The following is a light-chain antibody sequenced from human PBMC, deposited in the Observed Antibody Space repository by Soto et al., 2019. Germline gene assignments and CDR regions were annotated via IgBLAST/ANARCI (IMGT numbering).Light chain of an antibody. J-gene: IGKJ5*01. V-gene: IGKV3-15*01. CDR1: QSISNN. Sequence: EIVMTQSPATLSVSPGERATLSCRASQSISNNLAWYQQKPGQAPSLLIYDASTMATGIPARFSGSGSGTEFTLTICSLQSEDFAVYYCQHYNNWAITFGQGTRLEIK. CDR3: QHYNNWAIT. CDR2: DAS.